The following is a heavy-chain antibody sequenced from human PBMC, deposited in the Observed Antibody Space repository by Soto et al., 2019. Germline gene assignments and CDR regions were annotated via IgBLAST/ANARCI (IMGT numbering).Heavy chain of an antibody. CDR2: ISYDGSNK. CDR3: ARNTAMAHKKFYYYYGMDV. CDR1: GFTFSSYA. D-gene: IGHD5-18*01. V-gene: IGHV3-30-3*01. Sequence: GGSLRLSCAASGFTFSSYAMRWVRQAPGKGLEWVAVISYDGSNKYYADSVKGRFTISRDNSKNTLYLQMNSLRAEDTAVYYCARNTAMAHKKFYYYYGMDVWGQGTTVTVSS. J-gene: IGHJ6*02.